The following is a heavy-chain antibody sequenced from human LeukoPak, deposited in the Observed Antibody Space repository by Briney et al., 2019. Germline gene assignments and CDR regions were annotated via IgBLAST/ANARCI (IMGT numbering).Heavy chain of an antibody. Sequence: PGTSLRLSCAVSGFTFSRYAMHWVRPAPGKGVEWVAVISYDGSKKADSLKGRFTISRDNSKNTLYLQMTSLRAEDTAVYYCAGDSSDYWGQGTLVTVSS. CDR1: GFTFSRYA. J-gene: IGHJ4*02. V-gene: IGHV3-30-3*01. CDR3: AGDSSDY. CDR2: ISYDGSKK.